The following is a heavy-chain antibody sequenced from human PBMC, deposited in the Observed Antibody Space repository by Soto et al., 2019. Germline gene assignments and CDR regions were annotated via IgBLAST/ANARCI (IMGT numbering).Heavy chain of an antibody. D-gene: IGHD4-17*01. V-gene: IGHV1-8*01. CDR3: ARGSQWFAVTTD. CDR1: GYTFTSYD. CDR2: MNPNSGDT. J-gene: IGHJ4*02. Sequence: QVQLVQSGAEVKKPGASVKVSCKASGYTFTSYDINWVRQAPGQGLEWMGRMNPNSGDTGYAQKFQGIITMTRNTSVSTAYRELSSLRSEDTAVYYCARGSQWFAVTTDWGQGTLVTVAS.